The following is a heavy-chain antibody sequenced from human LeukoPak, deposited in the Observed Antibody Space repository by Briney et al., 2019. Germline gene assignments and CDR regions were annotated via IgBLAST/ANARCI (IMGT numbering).Heavy chain of an antibody. J-gene: IGHJ4*02. Sequence: GGSLRLSCAASGLTVSGKHMSWVRQASGKGLEWVSSVYTGGSTYYADSVKGRFTISRDNTRNTLHLQMNSLRADDTAVYYCAARGCSITACSAGVFDYWGQGTLVTVSS. D-gene: IGHD2-2*01. V-gene: IGHV3-53*01. CDR3: AARGCSITACSAGVFDY. CDR2: VYTGGST. CDR1: GLTVSGKH.